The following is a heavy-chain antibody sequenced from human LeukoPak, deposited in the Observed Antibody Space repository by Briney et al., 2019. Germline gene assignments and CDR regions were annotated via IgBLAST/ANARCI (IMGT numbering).Heavy chain of an antibody. D-gene: IGHD1-1*01. CDR3: ASGGTTTIRGDY. J-gene: IGHJ4*02. Sequence: GGSLRLSCAASGFTFSSYSMNWVRQAPGKGLEWVSSISSSSSYIYYAASVKGRFTISRDNAKNSLYLQMNSLRAEDTAVYYCASGGTTTIRGDYWGQGTLVTVSS. V-gene: IGHV3-21*01. CDR1: GFTFSSYS. CDR2: ISSSSSYI.